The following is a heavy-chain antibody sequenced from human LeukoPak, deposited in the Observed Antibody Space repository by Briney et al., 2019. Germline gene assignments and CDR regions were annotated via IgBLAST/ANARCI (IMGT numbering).Heavy chain of an antibody. J-gene: IGHJ4*02. CDR1: GFPFSSYW. CDR3: TRVGYIDEGIDY. CDR2: IKQDGSKK. D-gene: IGHD5-24*01. Sequence: GGSLRLSCVASGFPFSSYWMTWVRQAQGKGLEWVANIKQDGSKKSYVDSVKGRFTISRDNAKNSLYLQMNRLRAEDTAIYYCTRVGYIDEGIDYWGQGTLVTVS. V-gene: IGHV3-7*04.